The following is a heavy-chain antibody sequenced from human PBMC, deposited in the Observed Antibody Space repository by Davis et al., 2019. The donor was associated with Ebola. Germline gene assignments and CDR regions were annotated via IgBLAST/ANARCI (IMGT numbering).Heavy chain of an antibody. V-gene: IGHV3-23*01. CDR1: GLTFSNSD. CDR3: ATSPEYDN. D-gene: IGHD1-14*01. Sequence: PGRSLTLSCTGSGLTFSNSDMSWVRQAPGKGLEWVSAISGSGDSTNHADSVKGRITIPRDNSKTTVFLQMNSLRADDTAVYFCATSPEYDNWGQGTLVTVSS. CDR2: ISGSGDST. J-gene: IGHJ4*02.